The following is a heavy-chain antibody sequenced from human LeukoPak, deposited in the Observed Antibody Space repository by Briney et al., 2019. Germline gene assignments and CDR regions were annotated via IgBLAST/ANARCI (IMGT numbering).Heavy chain of an antibody. CDR1: GFTFDDYA. V-gene: IGHV3-9*01. D-gene: IGHD3-22*01. CDR3: AKDHYYDSSGYFRGGMDV. J-gene: IGHJ6*02. CDR2: ISWNSGSI. Sequence: PGGSLRLSCAASGFTFDDYAMHWVRQAPGKGLEWVSGISWNSGSIGYADSVKGRFTISRDNAKNSLYLQMNSLRAEDTALYYCAKDHYYDSSGYFRGGMDVWGQGTTVTVSS.